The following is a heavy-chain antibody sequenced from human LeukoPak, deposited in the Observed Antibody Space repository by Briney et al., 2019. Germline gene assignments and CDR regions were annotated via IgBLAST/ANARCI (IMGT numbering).Heavy chain of an antibody. CDR2: TYYRSKWYN. D-gene: IGHD3-10*01. Sequence: SQTLSLTCAISGDSVSINSAAWNWIRQPPSRGLEWLGRTYYRSKWYNDYAVSVKSRITINPDTSKNQFSLQLNSVTPEDTAVYYCARESLRGVSQAYYCYGMDVWGKGTTVTVSS. V-gene: IGHV6-1*01. J-gene: IGHJ6*04. CDR1: GDSVSINSAA. CDR3: ARESLRGVSQAYYCYGMDV.